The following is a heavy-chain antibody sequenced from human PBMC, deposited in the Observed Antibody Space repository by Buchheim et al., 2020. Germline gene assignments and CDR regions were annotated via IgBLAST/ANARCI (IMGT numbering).Heavy chain of an antibody. CDR3: ANSVDIVAKCDY. V-gene: IGHV7-4-1*02. CDR2: INTNTGNP. J-gene: IGHJ4*02. D-gene: IGHD5-12*01. CDR1: GGTFGVYA. Sequence: QVQLVQSGAEVKKPGSSVKVSCKASGGTFGVYALIWVRQAPGQGLEWMGGINTNTGNPTYAQGFTGRFVFSLDTSVSTAYLQISSLKAEDTAVYYCANSVDIVAKCDYWGQGTL.